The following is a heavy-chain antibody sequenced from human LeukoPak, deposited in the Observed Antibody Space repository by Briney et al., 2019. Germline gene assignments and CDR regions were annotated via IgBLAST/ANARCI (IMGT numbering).Heavy chain of an antibody. CDR3: ARCQGGDYFDY. CDR2: IYYNANT. J-gene: IGHJ4*02. CDR1: GGSVSSGSYY. D-gene: IGHD3-16*01. V-gene: IGHV4-61*01. Sequence: PSETLSLTCIVSGGSVSSGSYYWSWIRQPPGKGLEWIGYIYYNANTNSNPSLKSRVTISLDTSKNQFSLRLSSVTAADTAVYYCARCQGGDYFDYWGQGTLVTVSS.